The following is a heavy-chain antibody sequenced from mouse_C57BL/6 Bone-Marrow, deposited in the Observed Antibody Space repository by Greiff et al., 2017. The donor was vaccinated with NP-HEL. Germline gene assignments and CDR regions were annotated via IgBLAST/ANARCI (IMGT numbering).Heavy chain of an antibody. V-gene: IGHV1-19*01. J-gene: IGHJ4*01. CDR3: ARYIPYAMDY. CDR2: INPYNGGT. Sequence: VQLQQSGPVLVKPGASVKMSCKASGYTFTDYYMNWVKQSPGKSLEWIGVINPYNGGTSYNQKFKGKATLTVDKSSSTACMELNSLTSEDSAVYYCARYIPYAMDYWGQGTSVTVSS. CDR1: GYTFTDYY.